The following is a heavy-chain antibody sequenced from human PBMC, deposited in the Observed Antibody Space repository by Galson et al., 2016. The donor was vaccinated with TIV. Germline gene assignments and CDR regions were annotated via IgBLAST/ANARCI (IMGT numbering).Heavy chain of an antibody. CDR3: AKEVQRRLHY. V-gene: IGHV3-30*04. J-gene: IGHJ4*02. CDR1: GFTFNYYP. D-gene: IGHD1-1*01. Sequence: SLRLSCADAGFTFNYYPMHWVRQAPGKGLEWVSFIPFDGRSNYYADSVKGRFTISGDNSKNTLYLQMNSLRAEDTAVYYCAKEVQRRLHYWGQGTLVTVSS. CDR2: IPFDGRSN.